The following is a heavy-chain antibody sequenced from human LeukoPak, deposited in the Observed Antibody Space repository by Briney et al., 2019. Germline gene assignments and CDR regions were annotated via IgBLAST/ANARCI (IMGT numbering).Heavy chain of an antibody. V-gene: IGHV3-23*01. Sequence: QPGGSLRLSCAASGFTFNTYAMSWVRQAPGKGLEWVSAISDSGGSAYYADSVKGRFTISRDNSKNTLYLQMNSLRAEDTAVYYCAKDPRRTARLITFGGGRPYYFDFWGQGTLVTVSS. CDR1: GFTFNTYA. J-gene: IGHJ4*02. CDR2: ISDSGGSA. D-gene: IGHD3-16*01. CDR3: AKDPRRTARLITFGGGRPYYFDF.